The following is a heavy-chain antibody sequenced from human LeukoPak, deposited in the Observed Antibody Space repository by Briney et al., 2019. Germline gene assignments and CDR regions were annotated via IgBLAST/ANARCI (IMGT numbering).Heavy chain of an antibody. J-gene: IGHJ3*02. CDR3: ARPLGSKNAFGI. CDR1: GGSISTHY. V-gene: IGHV4-59*08. D-gene: IGHD1-1*01. CDR2: IYYSGST. Sequence: SETLSLTCTVSGGSISTHYWTWIRQSPGKGLEWIGNIYYSGSTNYNPSLKSRVSISVDTSKNQFSLKLNSVTAADTAVYYCARPLGSKNAFGIWGQGTMVTVSS.